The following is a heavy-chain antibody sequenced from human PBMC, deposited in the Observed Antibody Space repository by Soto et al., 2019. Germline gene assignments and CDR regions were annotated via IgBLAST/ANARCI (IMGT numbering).Heavy chain of an antibody. J-gene: IGHJ4*02. V-gene: IGHV3-21*01. D-gene: IGHD2-15*01. CDR1: GFTFSSYS. Sequence: EVQLVESGGGLVKPGGSLRLSCAASGFTFSSYSMNWVRQAPGKGLEWVSSISSSSSYIYYADSVKGRFTISRDNAKNSLYLQMNSLRAEDTAVYCCARFGVVAATFDYWGQGTLVTVSS. CDR3: ARFGVVAATFDY. CDR2: ISSSSSYI.